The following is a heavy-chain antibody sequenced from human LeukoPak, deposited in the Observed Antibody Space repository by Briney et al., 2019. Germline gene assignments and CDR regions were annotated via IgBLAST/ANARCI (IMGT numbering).Heavy chain of an antibody. Sequence: GGSLRLSCAASGFTVSSNYMSWVRQAPGKGLEWVSVIYSGGSTYYADSVKGRFTIPRDNSKSTLYLQMNSLRAEDTAVYYCARVSGSYYFDYWGQGTLVTVSS. CDR1: GFTVSSNY. J-gene: IGHJ4*02. CDR3: ARVSGSYYFDY. CDR2: IYSGGST. V-gene: IGHV3-53*01. D-gene: IGHD1-26*01.